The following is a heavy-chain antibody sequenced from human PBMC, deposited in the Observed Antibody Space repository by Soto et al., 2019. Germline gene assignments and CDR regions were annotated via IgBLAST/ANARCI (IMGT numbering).Heavy chain of an antibody. J-gene: IGHJ4*02. CDR3: ARARFQVLYGKPYFDS. CDR1: GGSITTGGSY. CDR2: IYPSGNT. Sequence: SETLSLTCTVSGGSITTGGSYWSWIRQHPGKGLEWIGNIYPSGNTYYNPSLKSRLTISVDTSKNHFSLMVDSVTAADTAVYYCARARFQVLYGKPYFDSWGQGTLVTVSS. V-gene: IGHV4-31*03. D-gene: IGHD2-2*02.